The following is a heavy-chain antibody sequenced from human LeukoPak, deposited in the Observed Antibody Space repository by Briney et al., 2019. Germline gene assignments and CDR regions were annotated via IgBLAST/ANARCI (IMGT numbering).Heavy chain of an antibody. D-gene: IGHD6-19*01. J-gene: IGHJ4*02. Sequence: GGSLRLSCVASGFPVSSNYMSWVRQAPGKGLEWVSVIYSGGSTYYADSVKGRFTISRDNSKNTLYLQMNSLRVEDTAVYYCARDYGVAEGYWGQGTLVTVSS. CDR2: IYSGGST. V-gene: IGHV3-53*01. CDR1: GFPVSSNY. CDR3: ARDYGVAEGY.